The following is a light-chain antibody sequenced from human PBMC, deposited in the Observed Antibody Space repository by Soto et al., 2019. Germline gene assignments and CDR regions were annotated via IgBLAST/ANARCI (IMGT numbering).Light chain of an antibody. CDR2: AAS. V-gene: IGKV1-39*01. CDR3: QQTYSTSIT. J-gene: IGKJ5*01. CDR1: QSIDIY. Sequence: IQMTQSPSSLSASVGDRVTITCRASQSIDIYLNWYQQKPGSAPKVLIYAASSLQSGVPSRFSGSGSGTDFTLTISNLQLEDFATYYCQQTYSTSITFGQGTRLEIK.